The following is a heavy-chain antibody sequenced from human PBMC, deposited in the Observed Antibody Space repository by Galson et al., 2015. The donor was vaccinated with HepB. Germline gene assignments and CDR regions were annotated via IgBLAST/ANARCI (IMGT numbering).Heavy chain of an antibody. D-gene: IGHD3-10*01. J-gene: IGHJ4*02. CDR1: GFTFSSFG. CDR3: ATYYRRFDY. CDR2: INQDGSEK. V-gene: IGHV3-7*01. Sequence: SLRLSCAASGFTFSSFGMHWVRQAPGKGLEWVANINQDGSEKYYVDSVKGRFTISRDDAKKSLYLQMNSLRAEDTAVYYCATYYRRFDYWGQGTLVTVS.